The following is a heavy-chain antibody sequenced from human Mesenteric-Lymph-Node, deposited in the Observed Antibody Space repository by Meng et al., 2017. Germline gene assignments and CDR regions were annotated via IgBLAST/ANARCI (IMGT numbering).Heavy chain of an antibody. CDR2: ISAYNGKT. CDR3: ARDFVEATTTDFYYYYYGMDV. J-gene: IGHJ6*02. Sequence: ASVKVSCKASGYTFTSYGISWVRQAPGQGLEWMGWISAYNGKTNYAQKLQGRVTMTTDTSTSTAYMELRSLRSDDTAVYYCARDFVEATTTDFYYYYYGMDVWGQGTTVTVSS. CDR1: GYTFTSYG. V-gene: IGHV1-18*01. D-gene: IGHD5-12*01.